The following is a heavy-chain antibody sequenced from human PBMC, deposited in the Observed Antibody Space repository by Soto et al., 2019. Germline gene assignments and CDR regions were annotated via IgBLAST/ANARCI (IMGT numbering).Heavy chain of an antibody. D-gene: IGHD1-7*01. CDR2: IKSKTDGGTT. CDR3: TTDLGTGTTVSDY. Sequence: EVQLVESGGGLVKPGGSLRLSCAASGFTFSNAWMSWVRQAPGKGLEWVGRIKSKTDGGTTDYAAPVKGRFTISRDDSKNTLYLQMNSLKTEDTAVYYCTTDLGTGTTVSDYRGQGTLVTVSS. J-gene: IGHJ4*02. V-gene: IGHV3-15*01. CDR1: GFTFSNAW.